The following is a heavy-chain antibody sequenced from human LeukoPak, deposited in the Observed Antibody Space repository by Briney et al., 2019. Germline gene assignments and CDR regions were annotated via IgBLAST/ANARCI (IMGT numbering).Heavy chain of an antibody. V-gene: IGHV3-21*04. Sequence: PGGSLRLSCAASGFTFSDYTMNWVRQAPGKGLEWVSSISSTSHYIYYADSVKGRFTISRDNAKNSLYLQMSSLRAEDTAVYYCAKRSGDYGDYIDYWGQGTLVTVSS. J-gene: IGHJ4*02. CDR1: GFTFSDYT. D-gene: IGHD4-17*01. CDR2: ISSTSHYI. CDR3: AKRSGDYGDYIDY.